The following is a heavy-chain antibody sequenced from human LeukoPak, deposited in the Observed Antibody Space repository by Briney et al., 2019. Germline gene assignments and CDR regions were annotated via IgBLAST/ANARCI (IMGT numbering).Heavy chain of an antibody. V-gene: IGHV4-38-2*01. CDR3: ARNSSGNYFDY. D-gene: IGHD1-26*01. CDR1: GYSISNTYY. J-gene: IGHJ4*02. CDR2: IYNSGST. Sequence: SETPSLTCAVSGYSISNTYYWGWIRQPPGKELEWIGSIYNSGSTHYNPSLKSRVTISVDTSKNQFSLKLTSVTAADTAVYYCARNSSGNYFDYWGQGTLVTVSS.